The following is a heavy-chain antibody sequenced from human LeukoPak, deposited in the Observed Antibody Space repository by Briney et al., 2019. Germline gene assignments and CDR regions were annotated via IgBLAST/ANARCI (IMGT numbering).Heavy chain of an antibody. CDR1: GGSISSGSYY. V-gene: IGHV4-61*02. D-gene: IGHD3-10*01. CDR2: IYTSGST. J-gene: IGHJ5*02. CDR3: AREGLNMVRGVIPKEAWGWFDP. Sequence: SQTLSLTCTVSGGSISSGSYYWSWIRQPAGKGLEWIGRIYTSGSTNYNPSLKSRVAISVDTSKNQFSLKLSSVTAADTAVYYCAREGLNMVRGVIPKEAWGWFDPWGQGTLVTVSS.